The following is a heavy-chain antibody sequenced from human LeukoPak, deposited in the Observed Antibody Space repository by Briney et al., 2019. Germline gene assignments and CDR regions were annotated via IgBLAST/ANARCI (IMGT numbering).Heavy chain of an antibody. CDR2: IYSGGST. CDR1: GFTVSSNY. J-gene: IGHJ4*02. Sequence: GGSLRLSCAASGFTVSSNYMSWVRQAPGKGLEWVSVIYSGGSTYYADSVKGRFTISRDNSKNTLYLQMNSLRAEDTAVYYCARHRFGYGGNSGREGYYFDYWGQGTLVTVSS. D-gene: IGHD4-23*01. V-gene: IGHV3-66*04. CDR3: ARHRFGYGGNSGREGYYFDY.